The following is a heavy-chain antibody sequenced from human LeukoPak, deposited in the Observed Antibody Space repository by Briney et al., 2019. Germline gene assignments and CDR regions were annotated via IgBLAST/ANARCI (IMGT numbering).Heavy chain of an antibody. CDR1: GYTFSDYY. CDR2: INPNNGGT. V-gene: IGHV1-2*02. Sequence: EASVKVSCKASGYTFSDYYMHWVRQAPGQGLEWMGWINPNNGGTNYAQKFQGRVSMTRDTSISPVYMEVRRLRSDDTAVYYCARDNYGSGSYYKYWGQGTLVTVSS. D-gene: IGHD3-10*01. J-gene: IGHJ4*02. CDR3: ARDNYGSGSYYKY.